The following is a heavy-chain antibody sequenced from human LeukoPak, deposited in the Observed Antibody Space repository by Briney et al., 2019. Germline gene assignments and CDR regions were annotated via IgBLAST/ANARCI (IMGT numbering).Heavy chain of an antibody. D-gene: IGHD3-3*01. V-gene: IGHV1-46*01. Sequence: EASVKVSCKASGYTFTSYYMHWVRQAPGQGLEWMGIINPSGGSTSYAQKFQGRVTMTRDTSTSTVYMELSSLRSEDTAVYYCARAALNYDFWSGYSIRQGMDVWGQGTTVTVSS. CDR3: ARAALNYDFWSGYSIRQGMDV. CDR1: GYTFTSYY. CDR2: INPSGGST. J-gene: IGHJ6*02.